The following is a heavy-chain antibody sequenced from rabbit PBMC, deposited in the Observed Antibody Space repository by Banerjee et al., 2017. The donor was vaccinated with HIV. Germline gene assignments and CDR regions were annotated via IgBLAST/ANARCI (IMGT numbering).Heavy chain of an antibody. CDR1: GFDLSSYYY. CDR2: IGTSTGTT. CDR3: ARKANYGGSAYTNL. V-gene: IGHV1S40*01. J-gene: IGHJ4*01. D-gene: IGHD6-1*01. Sequence: QSLEESGGDLVKPEGSLTLTCTASGFDLSSYYYMCWVRQAPGKGLEWIGCIGTSTGTTYYASWAKGRFTISKTSSTTVTLQMNILTAADTATYFCARKANYGGSAYTNLWGPGTLVTDS.